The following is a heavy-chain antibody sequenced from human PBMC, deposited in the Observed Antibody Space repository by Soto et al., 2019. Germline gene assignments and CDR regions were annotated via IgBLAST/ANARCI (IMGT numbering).Heavy chain of an antibody. CDR3: AREWVYICNYVGMDV. D-gene: IGHD1-7*01. Sequence: QVQLVESGGGVVQPGRSLRLSCAASGFTFSSYAMHWVRQAPGKGLEWVAVISYDGSNKYYADSVKGRFTIYRDNSKDTLYMQMHRLRALDTPVYYCAREWVYICNYVGMDVWGQGTTVTVSS. J-gene: IGHJ6*02. V-gene: IGHV3-30-3*01. CDR2: ISYDGSNK. CDR1: GFTFSSYA.